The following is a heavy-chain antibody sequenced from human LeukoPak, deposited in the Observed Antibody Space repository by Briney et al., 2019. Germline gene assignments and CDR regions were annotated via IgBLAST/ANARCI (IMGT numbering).Heavy chain of an antibody. J-gene: IGHJ6*02. CDR3: ARDLLPYYDFWSGYYRSGDDYYYGMDV. CDR1: GGSISSYY. V-gene: IGHV4-59*01. Sequence: SETLSLTCTVSGGSISSYYWSWIRQPPGKGLERVGYIYYSGSTNYNPSLKSRVTISVDTSKNQFSLKLSSVTAADTAVYYCARDLLPYYDFWSGYYRSGDDYYYGMDVWGQGTTVTVSS. D-gene: IGHD3-3*01. CDR2: IYYSGST.